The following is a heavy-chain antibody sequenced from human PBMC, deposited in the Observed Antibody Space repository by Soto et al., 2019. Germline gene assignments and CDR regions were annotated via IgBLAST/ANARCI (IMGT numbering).Heavy chain of an antibody. CDR1: GGTFSSYA. CDR3: ARGVRYCISTSCYNFDY. V-gene: IGHV1-69*13. J-gene: IGHJ4*02. CDR2: IIPIFGTA. Sequence: GASVKVSCKASGGTFSSYAISWVRQAPGQGLEWMGGIIPIFGTANYAQKFQGKVTITADESTSTAYMELSSLRSEDTAVYYCARGVRYCISTSCYNFDYWGQGTLVTVSA. D-gene: IGHD2-2*01.